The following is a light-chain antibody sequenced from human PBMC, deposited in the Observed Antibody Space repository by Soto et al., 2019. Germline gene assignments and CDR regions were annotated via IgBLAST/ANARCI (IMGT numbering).Light chain of an antibody. CDR2: GAS. CDR1: QFVSSGH. J-gene: IGKJ5*01. Sequence: ENVVTQFPGTLSLSPGERATVSCRASQFVSSGHLAWYQQKLGQAPRVLIYGASIRAPGIPDRFSGSGSGIDFTLTISGLEPEDFAVYYCQQYSTSPITFGQGTRLEIK. CDR3: QQYSTSPIT. V-gene: IGKV3-20*01.